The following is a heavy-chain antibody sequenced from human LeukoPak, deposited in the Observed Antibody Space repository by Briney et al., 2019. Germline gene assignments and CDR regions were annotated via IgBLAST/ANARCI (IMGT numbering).Heavy chain of an antibody. CDR3: AKVIAAAAKTGYNWFDP. CDR2: ISGSGGST. CDR1: GFTFSDYY. Sequence: PGGSLRLSCAASGFTFSDYYMSWVRQAPGKGLEWVSAISGSGGSTYYADSVKGRFTISRDNSKNTLYLQMNSLRAEDTAVYYCAKVIAAAAKTGYNWFDPWGQGTLVTVSS. V-gene: IGHV3-23*01. D-gene: IGHD6-13*01. J-gene: IGHJ5*02.